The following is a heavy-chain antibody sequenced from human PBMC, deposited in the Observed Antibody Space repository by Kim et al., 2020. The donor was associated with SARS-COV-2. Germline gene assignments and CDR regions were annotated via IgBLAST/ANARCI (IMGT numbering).Heavy chain of an antibody. V-gene: IGHV3-30*04. CDR3: ARDANRGSSYGWTYYYYG. Sequence: GGSLRLSCAASGFTFSSYAMHCVRQAPGKGLEWVAVISYDGSNKNYADSVKGRFTISRDNSKNTLYLQMNSLRAEDTAVYYCARDANRGSSYGWTYYYYG. J-gene: IGHJ6*01. CDR2: ISYDGSNK. D-gene: IGHD5-18*01. CDR1: GFTFSSYA.